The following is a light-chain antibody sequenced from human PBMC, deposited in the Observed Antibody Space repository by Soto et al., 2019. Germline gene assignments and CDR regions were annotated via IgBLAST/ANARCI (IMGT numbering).Light chain of an antibody. Sequence: EIVMTQSPATRSXXXXXXXXXXXWASQSAGNFLAWYQQKPGQAPRLLIYYISTRATGIPARFSGSGSGTEFTLTINSLQSEDSAVYYCQQHNQWPITFGQGTRLEIK. CDR1: QSAGNF. CDR2: YIS. J-gene: IGKJ5*01. CDR3: QQHNQWPIT. V-gene: IGKV3D-15*01.